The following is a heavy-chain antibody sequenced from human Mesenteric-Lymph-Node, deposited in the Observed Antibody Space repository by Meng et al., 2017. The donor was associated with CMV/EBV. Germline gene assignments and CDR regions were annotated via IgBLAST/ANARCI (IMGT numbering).Heavy chain of an antibody. V-gene: IGHV1-69*04. Sequence: SVKVSCKASGGTFSSYTISWVRQAPGQGLEWMGRIIPILGIANYAQKFQGRVTVTKDTSTTTVYMELRSLRPDDTAVYYCARERLFGHTFDIWGQGTMVTVSS. J-gene: IGHJ3*02. CDR2: IIPILGIA. CDR3: ARERLFGHTFDI. CDR1: GGTFSSYT. D-gene: IGHD3-3*01.